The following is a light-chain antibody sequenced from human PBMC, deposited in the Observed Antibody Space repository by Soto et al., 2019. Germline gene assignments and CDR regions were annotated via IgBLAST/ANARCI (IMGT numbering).Light chain of an antibody. J-gene: IGLJ1*01. CDR3: CSYAGLLYV. CDR1: RTDVDGYDY. V-gene: IGLV2-14*03. Sequence: QSALTQPASVSGSPGQSIAISCTGVRTDVDGYDYVSWYQQHPGQAPQLIIYDVYNRPSGVSHRFSGPKSGDTASLTISGLQAEDEADYYCCSYAGLLYVFVTGTKVTVL. CDR2: DVY.